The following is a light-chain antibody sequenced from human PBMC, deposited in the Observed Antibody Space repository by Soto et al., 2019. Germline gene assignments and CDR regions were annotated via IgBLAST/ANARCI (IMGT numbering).Light chain of an antibody. V-gene: IGLV1-44*01. J-gene: IGLJ1*01. CDR2: TNN. Sequence: QLVLTQPPSVSGTPGQRVTISCSVSTANIGTNSVNWFQHLPGTAPKLLIYTNNQRPSGVPERFSGSRSGTSASLAISGLQSEDEADYYCATWDDSVYVFGSGTKLTVL. CDR1: TANIGTNS. CDR3: ATWDDSVYV.